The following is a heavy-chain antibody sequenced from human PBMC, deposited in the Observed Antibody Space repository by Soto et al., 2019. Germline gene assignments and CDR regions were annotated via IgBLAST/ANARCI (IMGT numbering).Heavy chain of an antibody. CDR2: ISGSGGST. Sequence: EVQLLESGGGLVQPGGSLRLSCAASGFTFSSYAMSWVRQAPGKGLEWVSAISGSGGSTYYADSVKGRFTISRDNSKNPLYLQMNSLRAEDTAVYYCAKPRGVVVVPAATGRFDPWGQGTLVTVSS. CDR3: AKPRGVVVVPAATGRFDP. CDR1: GFTFSSYA. V-gene: IGHV3-23*01. D-gene: IGHD2-2*01. J-gene: IGHJ5*02.